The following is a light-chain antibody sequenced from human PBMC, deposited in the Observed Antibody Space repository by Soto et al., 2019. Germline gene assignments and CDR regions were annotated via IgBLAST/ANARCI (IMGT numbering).Light chain of an antibody. V-gene: IGKV1-33*01. J-gene: IGKJ2*01. CDR3: QHYDTLPLPVYT. CDR1: QDISNN. CDR2: DAS. Sequence: DIQMTQSPSSLSASVGDRVTITCQASQDISNNLNWYQQKPGKAPKVLIYDASTLAAGVPSRFSGSGSGTDFALTISGLQPEDFATYYCQHYDTLPLPVYTFGQGTKLVI.